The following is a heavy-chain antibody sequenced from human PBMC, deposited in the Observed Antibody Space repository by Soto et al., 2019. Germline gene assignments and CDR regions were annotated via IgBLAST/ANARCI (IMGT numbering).Heavy chain of an antibody. CDR1: GGTFSSYA. V-gene: IGHV1-69*13. Sequence: ASVKVSCKASGGTFSSYAISWVRQAPGQGLEWMGGIIPIFGTANYAQKFQGRVTITADESTSTAYMELSSLRSEDTAVYYCARGGLGDYDSSGPPWYYYYGMDVWGQGTTVTVSS. CDR2: IIPIFGTA. CDR3: ARGGLGDYDSSGPPWYYYYGMDV. J-gene: IGHJ6*02. D-gene: IGHD3-22*01.